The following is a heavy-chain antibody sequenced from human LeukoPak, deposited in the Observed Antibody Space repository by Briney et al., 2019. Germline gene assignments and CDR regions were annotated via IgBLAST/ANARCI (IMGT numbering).Heavy chain of an antibody. D-gene: IGHD2-21*02. CDR1: GGTFSSYA. CDR3: ASDQNSVTAID. Sequence: GASVKVSCKASGGTFSSYAISWVRQAPGQGLEWMGGIIPIFGTANYAQKFQGRVTITADESTSTAYMELSSLRSEDMAVYYCASDQNSVTAIDWGQGTLVTVSS. CDR2: IIPIFGTA. V-gene: IGHV1-69*13. J-gene: IGHJ4*02.